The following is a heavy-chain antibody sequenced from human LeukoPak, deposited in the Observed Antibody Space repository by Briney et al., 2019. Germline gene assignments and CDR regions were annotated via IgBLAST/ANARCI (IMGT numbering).Heavy chain of an antibody. Sequence: SETLSLTCTVSGGSISSHHWSWIRQPPGKGLEWIGTIYYSGSTNYNPSLKSRVTISVHTSKNQFSLKLSSVTAADTAVYYCARRPHPRSDAFDIWGQGTVVTVSS. CDR3: ARRPHPRSDAFDI. V-gene: IGHV4-59*08. J-gene: IGHJ3*02. CDR2: IYYSGST. CDR1: GGSISSHH.